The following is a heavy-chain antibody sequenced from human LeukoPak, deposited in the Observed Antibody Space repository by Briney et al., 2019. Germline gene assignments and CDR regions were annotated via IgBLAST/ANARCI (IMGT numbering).Heavy chain of an antibody. CDR2: IVVGSGNT. D-gene: IGHD6-19*01. CDR1: GYTFTGYY. J-gene: IGHJ4*02. Sequence: SVKVSCTASGYTFTGYYMHWVRQARGQRLEWIGWIVVGSGNTNYAQKFQERVTITRDMSTSTAYMELSSLRSEDTAVYYCAAESDSSGGSGGFDYWGQGTLVTVSS. V-gene: IGHV1-58*02. CDR3: AAESDSSGGSGGFDY.